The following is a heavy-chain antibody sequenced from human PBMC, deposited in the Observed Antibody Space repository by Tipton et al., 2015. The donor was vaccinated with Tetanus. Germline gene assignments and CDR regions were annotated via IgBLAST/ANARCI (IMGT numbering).Heavy chain of an antibody. V-gene: IGHV3-7*01. J-gene: IGHJ3*01. CDR1: GFTFSHYW. CDR2: IKDDGSEQ. D-gene: IGHD6-19*01. CDR3: AREGQWLGSDAFDV. Sequence: SLRLSCAGFGFTFSHYWMSWVRQAPGQGLEWVANIKDDGSEQYYVDSVKGRLTISRDNAKNSLFLQMDGLRGDDTAVYYCAREGQWLGSDAFDVWGRGTMVTVSS.